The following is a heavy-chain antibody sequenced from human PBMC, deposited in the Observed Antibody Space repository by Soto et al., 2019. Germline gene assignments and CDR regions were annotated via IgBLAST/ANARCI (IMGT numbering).Heavy chain of an antibody. J-gene: IGHJ4*02. CDR2: IIPIFGTA. CDR3: AXVVDRRADGNGDYHFDY. V-gene: IGHV1-69*13. Sequence: GASVKVSCKASGGTFSSYAISWVRQAPGQGLEWMGGIIPIFGTANYAQKFQGRVTITADESTSTAYMELSSLRSEDTAVYYCAXVVDRRADGNGDYHFDYWGQGTLVTVSS. CDR1: GGTFSSYA. D-gene: IGHD4-17*01.